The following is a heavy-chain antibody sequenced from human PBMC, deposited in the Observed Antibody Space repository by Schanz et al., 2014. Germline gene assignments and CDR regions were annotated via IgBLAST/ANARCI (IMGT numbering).Heavy chain of an antibody. Sequence: QVQVVQSGAELKKPGASVKVSCKASGYTFSSHGIHWLRQAPGQSLEWMGWINTANGNAKYSANFQGRVTITSDTSASTAYMELSSLRSEDTAVYSCARGIGGYGANNYFDYWGQGTLVTVSS. V-gene: IGHV1-3*04. CDR1: GYTFSSHG. D-gene: IGHD5-12*01. J-gene: IGHJ4*02. CDR3: ARGIGGYGANNYFDY. CDR2: INTANGNA.